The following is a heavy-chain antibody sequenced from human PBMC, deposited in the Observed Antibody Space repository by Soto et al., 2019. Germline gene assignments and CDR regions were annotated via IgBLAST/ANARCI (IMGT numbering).Heavy chain of an antibody. J-gene: IGHJ6*02. CDR1: GFTFSSYA. Sequence: GGSMGLSCAASGFTFSSYAMHWVRQAPGKGLEWVAVISYDGSNKYYADSVKGRFTISRDNSKNTLYLQMNSLRAEDTAVYYSARDPLRFPRYGMDVWGQGTTVTVSS. D-gene: IGHD3-3*01. CDR3: ARDPLRFPRYGMDV. CDR2: ISYDGSNK. V-gene: IGHV3-30-3*01.